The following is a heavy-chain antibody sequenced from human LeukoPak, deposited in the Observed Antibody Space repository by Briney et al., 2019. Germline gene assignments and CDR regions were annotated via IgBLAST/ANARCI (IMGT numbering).Heavy chain of an antibody. Sequence: GGSLRLSCAASGFTVSSNYMSWVRQAPGKGLEWVSVIYSGGSTYYADSVKGRFTIPRDNSKNTLYLQMNSLRAEDTAVYYCARSSRYYDFWSGPGIYYFDYWGQGTLVTVSS. J-gene: IGHJ4*02. CDR1: GFTVSSNY. V-gene: IGHV3-53*01. D-gene: IGHD3-3*01. CDR3: ARSSRYYDFWSGPGIYYFDY. CDR2: IYSGGST.